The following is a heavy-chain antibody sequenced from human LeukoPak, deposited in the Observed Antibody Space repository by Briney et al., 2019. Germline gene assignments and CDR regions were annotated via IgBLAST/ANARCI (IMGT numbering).Heavy chain of an antibody. CDR2: IYYSGST. CDR3: ARPYCHSTNCYKFDAFDI. D-gene: IGHD2-2*02. V-gene: IGHV4-39*01. CDR1: GGSISSSSYY. J-gene: IGHJ3*02. Sequence: SETLSLTCTVSGGSISSSSYYWGWIRQPPGKGLEWIGSIYYSGSTYYNLSLKSRVTISVDTSKNQSSLKLSSVTAADTAVYYCARPYCHSTNCYKFDAFDIWGQGTMVTVSS.